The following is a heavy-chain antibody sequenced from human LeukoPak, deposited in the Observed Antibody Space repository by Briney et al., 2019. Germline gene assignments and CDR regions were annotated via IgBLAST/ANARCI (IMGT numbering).Heavy chain of an antibody. CDR3: ARDSGSSWLDY. Sequence: PSETLSLTCTVSGGSISSYYWSWIRQPPGKGLEWIGYIYYSGSTNYNPSLKSRVTISVDTSKDQFSLKLSSVTAADTAVYYCARDSGSSWLDYWGQGTLVTVSS. V-gene: IGHV4-59*12. D-gene: IGHD6-13*01. CDR1: GGSISSYY. CDR2: IYYSGST. J-gene: IGHJ4*02.